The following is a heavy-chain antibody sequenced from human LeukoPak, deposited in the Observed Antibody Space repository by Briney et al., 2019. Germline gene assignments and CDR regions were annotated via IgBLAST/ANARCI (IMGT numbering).Heavy chain of an antibody. V-gene: IGHV3-7*01. J-gene: IGHJ3*01. D-gene: IGHD3-10*01. CDR2: IKQDGSEK. Sequence: PGGSLRLSCAASGFTFSSYSMNWVRQAPGKGLEWVANIKQDGSEKYYVDSVKGRFTISRDNAKNSLYLQMNSLRAEDTAVYYCARDGVLLYFWGQGTMVTVSS. CDR3: ARDGVLLYF. CDR1: GFTFSSYS.